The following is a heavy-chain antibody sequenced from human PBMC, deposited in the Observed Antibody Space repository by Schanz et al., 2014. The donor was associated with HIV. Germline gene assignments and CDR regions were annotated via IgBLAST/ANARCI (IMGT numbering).Heavy chain of an antibody. CDR1: GFTFSSYG. V-gene: IGHV3-30*18. CDR3: TKDPSDREKAFDY. J-gene: IGHJ4*02. D-gene: IGHD3-22*01. CDR2: ISYDGSNK. Sequence: VRLVESGGDWVQPGRSLRLSCAASGFTFSSYGMHWVRQAPGKGLEWVAVISYDGSNKYYADSVKGRFTISRDNSKNTLYLQMNSLRAEDTAVYYCTKDPSDREKAFDYWGQGTLVTVSS.